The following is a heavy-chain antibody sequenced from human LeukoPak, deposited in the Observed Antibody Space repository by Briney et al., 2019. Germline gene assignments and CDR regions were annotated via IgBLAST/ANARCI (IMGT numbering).Heavy chain of an antibody. CDR1: GGSISSGNYY. J-gene: IGHJ4*02. D-gene: IGHD3-3*01. CDR3: AGGGPRSGSYYFYY. V-gene: IGHV4-61*02. Sequence: SETLSLTCSVSGGSISSGNYYWSWIRPPAGKGLEWIRRIYSRGRTTYNPSLTSRVTISLDTSTNPVSLKLTSVTAADTAVYYCAGGGPRSGSYYFYYWGQGTLVTVSS. CDR2: IYSRGRT.